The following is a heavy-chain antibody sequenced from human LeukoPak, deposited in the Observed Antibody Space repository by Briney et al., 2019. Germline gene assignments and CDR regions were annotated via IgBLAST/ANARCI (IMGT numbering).Heavy chain of an antibody. V-gene: IGHV1-18*04. CDR3: AREPSTIFGFNRGTDYYYYYMDV. J-gene: IGHJ6*03. CDR1: GYTFTSYY. Sequence: ASVKVSCKASGYTFTSYYMHWVRQAPGQGLEWMGWISAYNGNTNYAQKLQGRVTMTTDTSTSTAYMELRSLRSDDTAVYYCAREPSTIFGFNRGTDYYYYYMDVWGKGTTVTVSS. D-gene: IGHD3-3*01. CDR2: ISAYNGNT.